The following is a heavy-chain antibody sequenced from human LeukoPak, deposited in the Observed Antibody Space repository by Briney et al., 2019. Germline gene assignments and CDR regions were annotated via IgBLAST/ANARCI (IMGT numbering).Heavy chain of an antibody. Sequence: GGSLRLSCEASGFSFSNYWMSWVRQAPGRGLEWVANIQQHGSETYYVDSVKGRFTISRDNAKNSLYLQMNSLRAEDTAVYYCATYSSSNGREFQYWGQGTLVTVSS. CDR3: ATYSSSNGREFQY. D-gene: IGHD2-2*01. CDR2: IQQHGSET. V-gene: IGHV3-7*01. CDR1: GFSFSNYW. J-gene: IGHJ1*01.